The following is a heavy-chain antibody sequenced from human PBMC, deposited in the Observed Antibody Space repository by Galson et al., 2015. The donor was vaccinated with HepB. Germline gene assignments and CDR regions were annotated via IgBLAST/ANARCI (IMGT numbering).Heavy chain of an antibody. CDR2: ISSSRSYT. CDR1: GFTFSDYY. J-gene: IGHJ4*02. D-gene: IGHD2-15*01. Sequence: SLRLSCAASGFTFSDYYMSWIRQAPGKGLEWVSYISSSRSYTNYADSVQGRFTISRDNAKNSLYLQMNSLRAEDTAVYYCARDFDCSGGSCYPDYWGQGTLVTVSS. V-gene: IGHV3-11*05. CDR3: ARDFDCSGGSCYPDY.